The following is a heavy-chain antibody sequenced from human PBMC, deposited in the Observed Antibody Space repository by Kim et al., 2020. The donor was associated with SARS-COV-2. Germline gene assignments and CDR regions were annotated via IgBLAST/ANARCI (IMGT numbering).Heavy chain of an antibody. J-gene: IGHJ4*02. CDR3: ARVDSGNYHPPYT. V-gene: IGHV3-33*01. CDR1: GFSFSYYG. CDR2: IWFDGSKK. Sequence: GGSLRLSCAASGFSFSYYGMHWVRQAPGKGLEWVAVIWFDGSKKYYAESVKGRFTVSRDNSKNTLYLQMNSLRAEDTAVYYCARVDSGNYHPPYTWGQGTLVTVSS. D-gene: IGHD3-22*01.